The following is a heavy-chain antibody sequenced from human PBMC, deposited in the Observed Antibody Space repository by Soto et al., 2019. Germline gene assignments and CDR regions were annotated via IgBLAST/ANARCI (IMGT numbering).Heavy chain of an antibody. CDR1: GGSVYSNGHY. V-gene: IGHV4-39*01. J-gene: IGHJ4*02. Sequence: SETLSLTCIVSGGSVYSNGHYWGWIRQPPGKGLEWIGSIDNNGVTNYNSSLKSRVTISRDTSKNQFSLRLTSVTAADTAVYYCGKILVGATGHTDANSWGPGTLVTVSS. D-gene: IGHD2-15*01. CDR2: IDNNGVT. CDR3: GKILVGATGHTDANS.